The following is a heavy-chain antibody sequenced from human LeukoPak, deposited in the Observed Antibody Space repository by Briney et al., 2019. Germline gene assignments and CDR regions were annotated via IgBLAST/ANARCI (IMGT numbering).Heavy chain of an antibody. CDR2: INSDGSST. D-gene: IGHD5-18*01. J-gene: IGHJ4*02. CDR1: GFTFSSYW. V-gene: IGHV3-74*01. CDR3: VRENRGYNYGYFDY. Sequence: GGSLRLSCAASGFTFSSYWMHWVRQAPGKGLVWVSRINSDGSSTGYADSVKGRFTISRDNAKNTLYLQMNSLRAEDTAVYYCVRENRGYNYGYFDYWGQGALVTVSS.